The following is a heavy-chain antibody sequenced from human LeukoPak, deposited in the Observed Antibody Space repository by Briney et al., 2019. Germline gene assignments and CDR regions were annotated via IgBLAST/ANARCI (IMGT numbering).Heavy chain of an antibody. J-gene: IGHJ2*01. Sequence: GGSLRLSCAASGFTVSSNYMSWVRQAPGKGLEWVSYISSSSGTIYYADSVKGRFTISRDNAKNSLYLQMSSLRADDTAVYYCAREASSRWYFDLWGRGTLVTVSS. V-gene: IGHV3-48*04. CDR2: ISSSSGTI. CDR3: AREASSRWYFDL. CDR1: GFTVSSNY.